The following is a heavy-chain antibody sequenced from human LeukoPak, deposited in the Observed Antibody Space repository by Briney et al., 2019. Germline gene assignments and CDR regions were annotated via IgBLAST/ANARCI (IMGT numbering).Heavy chain of an antibody. J-gene: IGHJ4*02. D-gene: IGHD3-16*01. CDR2: IYYSGST. Sequence: PSETLSLTCTVSGDSLSSSKNYWGWVRQPPGKGLEWIGTIYYSGSTYYHPSLESRVTMSVDPSKNQFSLKLTSMTAADTAVYYCARPYRNTWHMGSYFDYWGQGTLVTVSS. V-gene: IGHV4-39*01. CDR3: ARPYRNTWHMGSYFDY. CDR1: GDSLSSSKNY.